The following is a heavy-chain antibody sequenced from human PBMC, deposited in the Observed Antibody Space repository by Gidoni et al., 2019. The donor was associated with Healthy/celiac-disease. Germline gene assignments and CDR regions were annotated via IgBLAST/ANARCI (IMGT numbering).Heavy chain of an antibody. CDR2: ISSSSSTI. D-gene: IGHD6-13*01. Sequence: EVQLVESGGGLVQPGGSLRLSCAASGFTVRSYSMNWVRQAPGKGLEWVSYISSSSSTIYYADSVKGRFTISRDNAKNSLYLQMNSLRDEDTAVYYCARDSGSSSWYFYFDYWGQGTLVTVSS. CDR3: ARDSGSSSWYFYFDY. J-gene: IGHJ4*02. V-gene: IGHV3-48*02. CDR1: GFTVRSYS.